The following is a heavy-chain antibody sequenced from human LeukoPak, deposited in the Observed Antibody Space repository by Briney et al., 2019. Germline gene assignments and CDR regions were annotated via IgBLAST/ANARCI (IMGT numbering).Heavy chain of an antibody. J-gene: IGHJ6*02. D-gene: IGHD6-13*01. Sequence: ASVKVSCKASGYTFTSCDINWVRQATGQGLEWMGWMNPNSGNTGYAQKFQGRVTMTRNTSISTAYMELSSLRSEDTAVYYCARGDYSSSWSVYYYYYYGMDVWGQGTTVTVSS. CDR2: MNPNSGNT. CDR3: ARGDYSSSWSVYYYYYYGMDV. CDR1: GYTFTSCD. V-gene: IGHV1-8*01.